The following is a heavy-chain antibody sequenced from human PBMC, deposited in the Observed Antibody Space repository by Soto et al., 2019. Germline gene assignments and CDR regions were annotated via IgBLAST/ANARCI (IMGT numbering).Heavy chain of an antibody. Sequence: QVQLVESGGGVVQPGRSLRLSCAASGFTFRSYGMHWVRQAPGKGLEWVALMSFDGRNKYYADSVRGRFTISSDNSKSTMSLQMDILRPEDTAVYYCAKEFGWELQLSHPYYNSGMDVWGQGTTVTVSS. CDR2: MSFDGRNK. CDR3: AKEFGWELQLSHPYYNSGMDV. V-gene: IGHV3-30*18. D-gene: IGHD1-1*01. J-gene: IGHJ6*02. CDR1: GFTFRSYG.